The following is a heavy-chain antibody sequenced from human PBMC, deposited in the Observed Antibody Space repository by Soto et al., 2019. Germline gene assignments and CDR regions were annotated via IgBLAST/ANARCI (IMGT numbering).Heavy chain of an antibody. CDR1: GFTFSSYW. V-gene: IGHV3-30*03. CDR3: ARDRGYQLRLDYGMDV. CDR2: ITYDGSNA. D-gene: IGHD2-2*01. Sequence: GGSLRLSCAASGFTFSSYWMHWVRQAPGKGLEWVALITYDGSNADYADSVKGRFTISRDDSENTLYLQMNSLRSEDTALYYCARDRGYQLRLDYGMDVWGQGTTVTVSS. J-gene: IGHJ6*02.